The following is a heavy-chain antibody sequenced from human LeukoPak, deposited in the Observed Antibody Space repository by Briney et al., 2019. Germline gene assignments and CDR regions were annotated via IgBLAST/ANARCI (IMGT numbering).Heavy chain of an antibody. Sequence: PSETLSLTCTVSGGSISSSSYSWGWIRQPPGRGLEWIGSIYYSGSTYYNPSLKSRVTISVDTSKNQFSLKLSSVTAADTAVYDCARLLCGGSCYGDYWGQGTLVTVSS. CDR2: IYYSGST. V-gene: IGHV4-39*01. J-gene: IGHJ4*02. D-gene: IGHD2-15*01. CDR3: ARLLCGGSCYGDY. CDR1: GGSISSSSYS.